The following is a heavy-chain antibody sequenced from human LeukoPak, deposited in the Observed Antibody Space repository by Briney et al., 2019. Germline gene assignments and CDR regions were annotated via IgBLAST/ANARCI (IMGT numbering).Heavy chain of an antibody. J-gene: IGHJ4*02. Sequence: GGSLRLSCAASGFTFSSYEMNWVRHAPGKGLEWVSYISSSGSTIYYADSVKGRFTISRDNAKNSLYLHMNSLRAEDTAVYYCARESRSSGWDYFDYWGQGTPVTVSS. CDR1: GFTFSSYE. CDR3: ARESRSSGWDYFDY. V-gene: IGHV3-48*03. D-gene: IGHD6-19*01. CDR2: ISSSGSTI.